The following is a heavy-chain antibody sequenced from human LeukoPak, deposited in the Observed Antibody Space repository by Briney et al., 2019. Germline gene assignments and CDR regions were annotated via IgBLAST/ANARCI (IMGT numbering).Heavy chain of an antibody. D-gene: IGHD6-13*01. Sequence: SETLSLTCTVSGGSINTPNYYWSWIRQPPGKGLEWIGEINHSGSTNYNPSLKSRVTISVDTSKNQFSLKLSSVTAADTAVYYCARREAAAGQNGPVDYWGQGTLVTVSS. J-gene: IGHJ4*02. CDR3: ARREAAAGQNGPVDY. CDR1: GGSINTPNYY. CDR2: INHSGST. V-gene: IGHV4-39*07.